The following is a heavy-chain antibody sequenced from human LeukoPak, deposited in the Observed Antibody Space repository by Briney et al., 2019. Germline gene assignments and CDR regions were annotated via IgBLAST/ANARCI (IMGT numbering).Heavy chain of an antibody. CDR2: VYYSGST. CDR1: GGSISSGSYY. V-gene: IGHV4-39*01. CDR3: ARQGLWELPTFDS. D-gene: IGHD1-26*01. J-gene: IGHJ4*02. Sequence: SETLSLTCTVSGGSISSGSYYRGYIRQPPQKGLEWIGSVYYSGSTYYNPSLKSRVTISVDTSKNQFSLKLSSVTAADTAVYYCARQGLWELPTFDSWGQGTLVSVSS.